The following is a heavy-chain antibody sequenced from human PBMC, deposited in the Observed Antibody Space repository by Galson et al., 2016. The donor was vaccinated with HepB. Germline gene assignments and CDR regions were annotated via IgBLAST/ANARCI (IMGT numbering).Heavy chain of an antibody. V-gene: IGHV3-21*01. J-gene: IGHJ6*02. CDR3: ARDPRGEDGGYDLQHSYSGMDV. CDR2: ISSGSSFI. CDR1: GFTFSSYS. D-gene: IGHD5-12*01. Sequence: SLRLSCAASGFTFSSYSMNWVRQAPGKGLEWVSSISSGSSFIYHADSVKGRFSVSRDNAKNSLFLQLNSLRAEDTAVYFCARDPRGEDGGYDLQHSYSGMDVWGQGTTVTVSS.